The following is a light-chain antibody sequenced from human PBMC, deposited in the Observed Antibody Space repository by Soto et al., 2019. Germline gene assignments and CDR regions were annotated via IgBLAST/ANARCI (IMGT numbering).Light chain of an antibody. J-gene: IGKJ1*01. V-gene: IGKV3-20*01. CDR3: HQYGSAPRT. CDR1: QSVSNSY. Sequence: DIVLTQSPGTLSLSPGERATLSCRASQSVSNSYLAWYQQKPGQAPRLIIYAASTRATGSPETFSGSGSGTDFTLTISRLEPEDFAVYYCHQYGSAPRTFGQGTKVDIK. CDR2: AAS.